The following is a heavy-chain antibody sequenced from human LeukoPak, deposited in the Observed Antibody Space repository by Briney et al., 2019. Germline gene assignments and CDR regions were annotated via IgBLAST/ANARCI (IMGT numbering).Heavy chain of an antibody. CDR2: ISTSGSNK. CDR3: ARKGGGGSWDFDY. J-gene: IGHJ4*02. D-gene: IGHD3-16*01. V-gene: IGHV3-48*03. Sequence: GGSLRLSCAASGFTFSSFEMNWVRQAPGEGLEWVSYISTSGSNKYYADSVRGRFTISRDDAKNSLYLQMNSLRAEDTAVYYCARKGGGGSWDFDYWGQGTLVTVSS. CDR1: GFTFSSFE.